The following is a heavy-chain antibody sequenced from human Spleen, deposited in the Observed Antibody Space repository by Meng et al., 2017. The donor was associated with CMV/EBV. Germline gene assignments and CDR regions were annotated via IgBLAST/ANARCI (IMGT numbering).Heavy chain of an antibody. CDR3: ARDHAWGADY. D-gene: IGHD7-27*01. CDR1: GYFLSDHF. Sequence: VSCKPSGYFLSDHFMHWVRQAPGQGLEWMGWIKPNSGDTNYAQNFQGRVTMTSDSSFNTAYMELSRLTSDDTAVYYCARDHAWGADYWGQGTLVTVSS. CDR2: IKPNSGDT. J-gene: IGHJ4*02. V-gene: IGHV1-2*02.